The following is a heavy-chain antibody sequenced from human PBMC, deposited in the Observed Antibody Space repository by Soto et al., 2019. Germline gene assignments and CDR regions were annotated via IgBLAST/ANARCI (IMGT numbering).Heavy chain of an antibody. CDR2: ISYDGREK. CDR3: AKERRYSFDAFDI. CDR1: GFTFNFFG. D-gene: IGHD5-12*01. J-gene: IGHJ3*02. Sequence: QEQLVESGGGVVQAGRSLRLSCAASGFTFNFFGMHWVRQAPGKGLEWVAVISYDGREKYYADSVKGRFTMSRDNSKNMVYLEMSSLTPEDTSVYYCAKERRYSFDAFDIWGPGTMVTVSS. V-gene: IGHV3-30*18.